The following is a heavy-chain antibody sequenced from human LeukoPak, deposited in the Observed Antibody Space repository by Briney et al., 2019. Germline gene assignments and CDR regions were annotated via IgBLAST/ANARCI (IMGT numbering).Heavy chain of an antibody. Sequence: ASVKVSCKASGYTFTSYGISWVRQAPGQGLEWMGWINPNSGGTNYAQKFQGRVTMTRDTSISTAYMELSRLRSDDTAVYYCARGDPAGTFDYWGQGTLVTVSS. V-gene: IGHV1-2*02. CDR3: ARGDPAGTFDY. CDR1: GYTFTSYG. D-gene: IGHD6-13*01. J-gene: IGHJ4*02. CDR2: INPNSGGT.